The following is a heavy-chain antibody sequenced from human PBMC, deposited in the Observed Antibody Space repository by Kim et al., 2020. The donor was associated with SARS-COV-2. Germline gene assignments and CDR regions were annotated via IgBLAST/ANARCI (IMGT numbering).Heavy chain of an antibody. D-gene: IGHD3-10*01. V-gene: IGHV1-18*01. CDR3: ARDYYYGSGSYGDY. J-gene: IGHJ4*02. Sequence: AQKLQGRVTMTTDTSPSTAYMELRSLRSDDTAVYYCARDYYYGSGSYGDYWGQGTLVTVSS.